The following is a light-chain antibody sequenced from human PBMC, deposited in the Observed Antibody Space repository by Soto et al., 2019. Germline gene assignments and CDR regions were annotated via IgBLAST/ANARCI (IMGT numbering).Light chain of an antibody. Sequence: QSALTQPASVSGSPGQSITISCTGTSSDVGSYNLVSWFQHHPGKAPKLMIYEGNKRPSGVSNRFSGSKSDNTASLTISGLQAEDEADYYCCSYASSSTYVFGTGTKVTVL. CDR1: SSDVGSYNL. J-gene: IGLJ1*01. V-gene: IGLV2-23*01. CDR2: EGN. CDR3: CSYASSSTYV.